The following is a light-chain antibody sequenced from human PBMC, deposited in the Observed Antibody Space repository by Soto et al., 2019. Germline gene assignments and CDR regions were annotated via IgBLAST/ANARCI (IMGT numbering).Light chain of an antibody. CDR2: DVS. CDR1: SSDVGGYNF. V-gene: IGLV2-14*01. CDR3: SSYTSSTTFVV. Sequence: QLVLTQPASVSGSPGQSITISCTGTSSDVGGYNFVSWYQQHPGKVPKLMIHDVSSRPSGISNRFSGSKSGNTASLTISGLQAEDEADYYCSSYTSSTTFVVFGGGTKLTVL. J-gene: IGLJ2*01.